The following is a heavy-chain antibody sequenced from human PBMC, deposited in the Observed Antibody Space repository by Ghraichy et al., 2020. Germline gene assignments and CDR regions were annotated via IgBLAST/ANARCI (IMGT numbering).Heavy chain of an antibody. J-gene: IGHJ1*01. D-gene: IGHD6-13*01. CDR2: INHSGST. CDR1: GGSFSGYY. CDR3: ARGPGKGIAAAGKGSKYFPH. Sequence: SETLSLTCAVYGGSFSGYYWSWIRQPPGKGLEWIGEINHSGSTNYNPSLKSRVTISVDTSKNQFSLKLSSVTAADTAVYYCARGPGKGIAAAGKGSKYFPHWGHGTLVAVSS. V-gene: IGHV4-34*01.